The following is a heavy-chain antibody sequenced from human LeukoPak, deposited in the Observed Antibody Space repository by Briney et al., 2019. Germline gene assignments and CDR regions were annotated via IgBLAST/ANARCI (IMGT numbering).Heavy chain of an antibody. Sequence: SETLSLTCAVYGGSFSGYYWSWIRQPPGKGLEWIGEINHSGSTNYNPSLKSRVTISVDTSKNQSSLKLSSVTAADTAVYYCARGLGTAMVRRFDLWGRGTLVTVSS. CDR1: GGSFSGYY. J-gene: IGHJ2*01. D-gene: IGHD5-18*01. CDR3: ARGLGTAMVRRFDL. V-gene: IGHV4-34*01. CDR2: INHSGST.